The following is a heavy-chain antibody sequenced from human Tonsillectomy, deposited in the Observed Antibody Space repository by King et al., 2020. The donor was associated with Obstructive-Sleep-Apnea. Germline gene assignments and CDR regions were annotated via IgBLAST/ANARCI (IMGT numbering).Heavy chain of an antibody. D-gene: IGHD6-19*01. CDR1: GYAFGSYG. CDR2: ISAYDGYT. CDR3: ARRHSSGWYGDY. J-gene: IGHJ4*02. Sequence: QLVQSGAEVKKPGASVKVSCKTSGYAFGSYGVSWVRQAPGQGLEWMGWISAYDGYTNYAQKLQGRVTMTTETSTSTAYMELRTLISDDTAVYYWARRHSSGWYGDYWGQGTLVTVSS. V-gene: IGHV1-18*04.